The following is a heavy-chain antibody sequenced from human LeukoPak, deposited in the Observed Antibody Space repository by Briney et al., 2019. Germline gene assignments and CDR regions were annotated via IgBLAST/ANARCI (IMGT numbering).Heavy chain of an antibody. CDR3: AKDRYGDYEAPFHYYMDA. J-gene: IGHJ6*03. Sequence: ASVKVSCKASGYTFTSYGISWVRQAPGQGLEWMGWISAYTDKTNYAQKLQGRVTITRDTSIDTAYMQLSRLRSDDTAVYYCAKDRYGDYEAPFHYYMDAWGRGTTVTVSS. V-gene: IGHV1-18*01. CDR2: ISAYTDKT. CDR1: GYTFTSYG. D-gene: IGHD5-12*01.